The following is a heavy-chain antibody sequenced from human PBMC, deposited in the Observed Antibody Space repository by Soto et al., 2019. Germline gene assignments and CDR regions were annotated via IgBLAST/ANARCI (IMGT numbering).Heavy chain of an antibody. J-gene: IGHJ4*02. CDR1: GFTFSSYA. D-gene: IGHD3-10*01. Sequence: GGPLRLSCAASGFTFSSYAIHWVRQAPGKGLEWVAVISYDGSNKYYADSVKGRFTISRDNSKNTLYLQMNSLRAEDTAVYYCARDSRYYYGSGSPAYWGQGTLVTVSS. CDR3: ARDSRYYYGSGSPAY. CDR2: ISYDGSNK. V-gene: IGHV3-30-3*01.